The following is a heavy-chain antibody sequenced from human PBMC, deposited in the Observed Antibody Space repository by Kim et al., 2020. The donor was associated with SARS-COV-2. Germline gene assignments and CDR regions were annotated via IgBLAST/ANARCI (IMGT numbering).Heavy chain of an antibody. D-gene: IGHD3-3*01. V-gene: IGHV3-33*06. CDR2: IWYDGSNK. Sequence: GGSLRLSCAASGFTFSSYGMHWVRQAPGKGLEWVAVIWYDGSNKYYADSVKGRFTISRDNSKNTLYLQMNSLRAEDTAVYYCAKENYDFWSGYYPNFYYYGMDVWGQGTTVTVSS. CDR3: AKENYDFWSGYYPNFYYYGMDV. J-gene: IGHJ6*02. CDR1: GFTFSSYG.